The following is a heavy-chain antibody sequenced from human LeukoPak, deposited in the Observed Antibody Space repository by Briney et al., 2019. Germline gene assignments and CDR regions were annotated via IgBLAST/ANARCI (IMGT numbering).Heavy chain of an antibody. D-gene: IGHD3-3*01. CDR2: ISSSSSYI. CDR1: GFTFSSYS. CDR3: ARAGITICGVGSRGAFDI. Sequence: GGSLRLSCAASGFTFSSYSMNWVRQAPGKGLEWVSSISSSSSYIYYADSVKGRFTISRDNAKNSLYLQMNSLRAEDTAVYYCARAGITICGVGSRGAFDIWGQGTMVTVSS. V-gene: IGHV3-21*01. J-gene: IGHJ3*02.